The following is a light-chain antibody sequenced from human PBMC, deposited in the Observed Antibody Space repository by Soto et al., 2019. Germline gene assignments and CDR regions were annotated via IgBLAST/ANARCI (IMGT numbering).Light chain of an antibody. J-gene: IGKJ4*01. CDR2: WAS. V-gene: IGKV4-1*01. CDR3: QLYYSAPLSLT. CDR1: QSLLYRSTNKNY. Sequence: DIVMTQSPDSLAVSLGERATINCKSSQSLLYRSTNKNYLAWYQHKPGQPPKLLIYWASTRESGVPDLFTGSGSGTDFTLTISSLQAEDVAIYYCQLYYSAPLSLTFGGGTKVEIK.